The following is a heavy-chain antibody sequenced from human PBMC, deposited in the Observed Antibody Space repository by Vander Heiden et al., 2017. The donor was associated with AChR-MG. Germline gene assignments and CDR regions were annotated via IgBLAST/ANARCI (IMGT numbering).Heavy chain of an antibody. J-gene: IGHJ3*02. V-gene: IGHV3-66*01. CDR3: ARDLPCSGGSCYSFDAFDI. CDR1: GFTVRSNY. Sequence: EVQLVESGGDLVQPGGSLRLSCAASGFTVRSNYMSWVRQAPGKGLEWVSVIYSDGNTYYADSVKGRFTLSRDNSKNTLYLQMNSLRAEDTAVYYCARDLPCSGGSCYSFDAFDIWGRGTMVTVSS. CDR2: IYSDGNT. D-gene: IGHD2-15*01.